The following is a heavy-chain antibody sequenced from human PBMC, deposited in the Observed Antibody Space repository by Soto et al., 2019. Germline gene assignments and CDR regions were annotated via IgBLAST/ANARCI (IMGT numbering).Heavy chain of an antibody. CDR1: GGTFSSYT. J-gene: IGHJ4*02. CDR3: ARALLGYCSDGSCYTNFDY. V-gene: IGHV1-69*02. Sequence: QVQLVQSGAEVKKPGSSVKVSCKASGGTFSSYTISWVRQAPGQGLEWMGRIIPILGIANYAQKFQGRVTITADKSTSTAYMELSSLRSEDTAVYYCARALLGYCSDGSCYTNFDYWGQGTLVTVSS. CDR2: IIPILGIA. D-gene: IGHD2-15*01.